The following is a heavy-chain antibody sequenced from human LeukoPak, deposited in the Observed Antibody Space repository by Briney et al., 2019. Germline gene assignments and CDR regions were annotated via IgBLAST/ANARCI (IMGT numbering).Heavy chain of an antibody. J-gene: IGHJ6*03. CDR3: AKAGGVADYYYYYMDV. CDR2: ILYDGSNK. V-gene: IGHV3-30*18. CDR1: GFTFSSYG. D-gene: IGHD3-16*01. Sequence: GGSLRLSCAASGFTFSSYGMHWVRQAPGKGLGWVAVILYDGSNKYYADSVKGRFTISRDNSKNTLYLQMNSLRAEDTAVYYCAKAGGVADYYYYYMDVWGKGTTVTVSS.